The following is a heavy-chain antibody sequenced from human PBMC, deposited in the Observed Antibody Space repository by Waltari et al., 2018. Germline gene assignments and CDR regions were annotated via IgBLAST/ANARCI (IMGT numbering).Heavy chain of an antibody. Sequence: EVQLVESGGGLVKPGGSLRLSCAASGFTFSSYSMNWVRQAPGKGLEWVSSISSSSRYIYYADSVKGRFTISRDNAKNSLYLQMNSLRAEDTAVYYCARVYPTSGSYNYWGQGTLVTVSS. J-gene: IGHJ4*02. V-gene: IGHV3-21*01. CDR2: ISSSSRYI. CDR1: GFTFSSYS. CDR3: ARVYPTSGSYNY. D-gene: IGHD1-26*01.